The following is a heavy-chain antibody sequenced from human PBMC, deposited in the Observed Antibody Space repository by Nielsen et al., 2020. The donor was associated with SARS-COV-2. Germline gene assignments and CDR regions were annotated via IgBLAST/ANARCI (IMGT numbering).Heavy chain of an antibody. V-gene: IGHV3-73*01. Sequence: GEFLKISCAASGFTFSGSAMHWVRQASGKGLEWVGRIRSYANDYATAYAASVKGRFTISRDDSKNTAYLQMNSLKMEDTAVYYCSSPTVAYWGQGTLVTVSS. J-gene: IGHJ4*02. CDR2: IRSYANDYAT. D-gene: IGHD4-23*01. CDR1: GFTFSGSA. CDR3: SSPTVAY.